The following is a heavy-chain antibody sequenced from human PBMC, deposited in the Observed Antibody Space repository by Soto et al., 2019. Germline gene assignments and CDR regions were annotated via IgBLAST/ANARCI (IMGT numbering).Heavy chain of an antibody. D-gene: IGHD1-26*01. CDR3: ARLEFGWELRYFDL. J-gene: IGHJ2*01. CDR2: IYYSGST. CDR1: GGSISSGGYY. V-gene: IGHV4-31*03. Sequence: QVQLQESGPGLVKPSQTLSLTCTVSGGSISSGGYYWSWIRQHPGKGLEWIGYIYYSGSTYYNPSLKSRVTISVDTSKNQFSLKLSSVTAADTALYYCARLEFGWELRYFDLWGRGTLVTVSS.